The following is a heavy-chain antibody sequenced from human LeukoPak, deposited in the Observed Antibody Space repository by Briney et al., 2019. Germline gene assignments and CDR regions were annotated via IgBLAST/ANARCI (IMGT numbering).Heavy chain of an antibody. J-gene: IGHJ3*02. D-gene: IGHD3-10*01. CDR3: ARANYYGSGSYYNVGAFDI. CDR1: GYTVTNYY. V-gene: IGHV1-46*01. Sequence: ASVKVSCKASGYTVTNYYMHWVRQAPGQGLEWMGIINPSGGSTGYAQKFQGRVTMTRDTSTSTVYMELSSLRSEDTAVYYCARANYYGSGSYYNVGAFDIWGQGTLVTVSS. CDR2: INPSGGST.